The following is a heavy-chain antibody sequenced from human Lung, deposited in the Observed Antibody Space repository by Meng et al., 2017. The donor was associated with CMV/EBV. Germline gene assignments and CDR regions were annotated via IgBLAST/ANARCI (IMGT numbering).Heavy chain of an antibody. CDR3: ARGIKEWSYFYYHAMDV. V-gene: IGHV3-30*04. CDR1: GFTFSSSA. J-gene: IGHJ6*02. D-gene: IGHD3-3*01. CDR2: VSYDGSHK. Sequence: SCAASGFTFSSSAMHWVRQAPGKGLEWVAVVSYDGSHKYYADSVKGRFTISRDNSKNSLYLQMNSLRPEDTAVYYCARGIKEWSYFYYHAMDVWGQGXTVTGSS.